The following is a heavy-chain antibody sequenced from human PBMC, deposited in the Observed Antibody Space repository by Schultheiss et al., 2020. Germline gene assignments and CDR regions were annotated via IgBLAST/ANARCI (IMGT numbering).Heavy chain of an antibody. CDR2: INHSGST. J-gene: IGHJ6*02. CDR1: GGSFSGYY. V-gene: IGHV4-34*01. Sequence: SETLSLTCAVYGGSFSGYYWSWIRQPPGKGLEWIGEINHSGSTNYNPSLKSRVTISVDTSKNQFSLKLSSVTAADTAVYYCARSRRYCSSTSCPGLGGMDVWGQGTTVTVSS. CDR3: ARSRRYCSSTSCPGLGGMDV. D-gene: IGHD2-2*01.